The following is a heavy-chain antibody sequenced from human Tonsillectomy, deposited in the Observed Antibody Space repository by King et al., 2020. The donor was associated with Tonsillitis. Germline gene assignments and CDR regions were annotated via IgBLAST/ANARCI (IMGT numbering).Heavy chain of an antibody. J-gene: IGHJ4*02. D-gene: IGHD1-26*01. Sequence: VQLVESGGGLIKPGGSLRLSCAASGFTFSNTWMTWVRQAPGKGLEWVGRIKSKADGGTTDYAAPVKDRFTISRDDSNSTLYLQMNSLKSEDTAIYYCIISLGWDLSLHYWGQGALVTVSS. V-gene: IGHV3-15*01. CDR3: IISLGWDLSLHY. CDR2: IKSKADGGTT. CDR1: GFTFSNTW.